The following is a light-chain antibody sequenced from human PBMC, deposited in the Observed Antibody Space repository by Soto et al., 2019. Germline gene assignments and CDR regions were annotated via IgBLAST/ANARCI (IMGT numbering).Light chain of an antibody. V-gene: IGKV3-15*01. Sequence: EIVMRQSPATLSVSRGERATLSCRASQSVSSNLAWYQQKPGQAPRLLIYGASTRATGIPARFSGSGSGTEFTLTISSLQSEDFAVYYCQQYNNRPKTFGQGTKV. CDR2: GAS. CDR1: QSVSSN. CDR3: QQYNNRPKT. J-gene: IGKJ1*01.